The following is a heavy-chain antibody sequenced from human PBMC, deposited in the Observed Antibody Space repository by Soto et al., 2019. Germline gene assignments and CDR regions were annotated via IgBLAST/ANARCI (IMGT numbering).Heavy chain of an antibody. Sequence: LSLTCTVSGYSISSGYFWGWIRQPPGKGLEWVGRSGNKANSDTTEYGSSVKGRFTISRDDSWNSMFLQMNNLKTEDTAVYYCTRGYSGASVYAFDIWGPGTLVTVSS. CDR2: SGNKANSDTT. CDR1: GYSISSGYF. CDR3: TRGYSGASVYAFDI. D-gene: IGHD1-26*01. V-gene: IGHV3-72*01. J-gene: IGHJ3*02.